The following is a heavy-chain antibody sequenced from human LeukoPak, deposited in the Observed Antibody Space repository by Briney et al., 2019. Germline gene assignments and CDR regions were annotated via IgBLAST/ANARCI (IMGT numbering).Heavy chain of an antibody. D-gene: IGHD6-19*01. CDR2: ISAYNGNT. V-gene: IGHV1-18*01. Sequence: ASVKVSCKASGYTFTSYGISWVRQAPGQGLEWMGWISAYNGNTNYAQKLQGRVTMTTDTSTSTAYMELSSLRSEDTAVYYWARDFEAVATFDYWGQGTLVTVSS. CDR1: GYTFTSYG. J-gene: IGHJ4*02. CDR3: ARDFEAVATFDY.